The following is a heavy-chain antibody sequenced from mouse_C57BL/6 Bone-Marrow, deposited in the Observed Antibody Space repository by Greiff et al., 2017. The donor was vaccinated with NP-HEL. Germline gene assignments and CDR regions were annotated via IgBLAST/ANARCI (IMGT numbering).Heavy chain of an antibody. D-gene: IGHD2-3*01. J-gene: IGHJ2*01. V-gene: IGHV1-50*01. CDR1: GYTFTSYW. CDR3: ARLDGRDY. CDR2: IDPSDSYT. Sequence: VQLQQPGAELVKPGASVKLSCKASGYTFTSYWMQWVKQRPGQGLEWIGEIDPSDSYTNYNQKFKGKATLTVDTSSSTAYMQLGSLTSEDSAVYYCARLDGRDYWGQGTTLTVSS.